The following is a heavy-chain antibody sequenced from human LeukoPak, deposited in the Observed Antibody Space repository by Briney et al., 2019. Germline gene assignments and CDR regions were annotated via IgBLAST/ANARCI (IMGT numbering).Heavy chain of an antibody. CDR3: ARVFWETVNTGYYSDF. Sequence: GGSLRLSCVASEFVFSNHAMIWVRQAPGKGLDWISSITSDSSNIFYANSVRGRFTISRDNANNALHLQMNSLRAEDTAVYYCARVFWETVNTGYYSDFWGPGTLVTVSS. D-gene: IGHD3-22*01. CDR1: EFVFSNHA. CDR2: ITSDSSNI. J-gene: IGHJ4*02. V-gene: IGHV3-21*01.